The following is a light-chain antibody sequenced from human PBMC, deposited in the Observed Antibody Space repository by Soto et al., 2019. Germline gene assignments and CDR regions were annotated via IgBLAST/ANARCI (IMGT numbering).Light chain of an antibody. CDR3: QQRSNWPPIT. V-gene: IGKV3-11*01. CDR2: DAS. CDR1: DTINIY. Sequence: VVLTQSPATLSLSPGERATLSCRASDTINIYLAWYQQKPGQAPSLLISDASNRATGIPARFSGSGSGTDFTLTISSLEPEDFAVYYCQQRSNWPPITFGQGTRLEIK. J-gene: IGKJ5*01.